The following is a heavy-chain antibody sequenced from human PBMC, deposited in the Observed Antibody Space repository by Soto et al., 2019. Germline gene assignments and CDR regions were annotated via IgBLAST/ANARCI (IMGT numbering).Heavy chain of an antibody. J-gene: IGHJ6*02. Sequence: PGESLKISCKGSGYSSTSYWIDWVRQMPWKDMEWMGRIDPSDSYTNYSPSFQGHVTISTDKSISTAYLQWSSLKAPDTAMYYCARAFMYCSEYSYAHGGMVVLRQAPT. CDR1: GYSSTSYW. CDR2: IDPSDSYT. V-gene: IGHV5-10-1*01. D-gene: IGHD5-18*01. CDR3: ARAFMYCSEYSYAHGGMVV.